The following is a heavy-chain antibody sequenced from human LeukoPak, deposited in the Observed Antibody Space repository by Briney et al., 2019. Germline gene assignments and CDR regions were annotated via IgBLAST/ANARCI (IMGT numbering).Heavy chain of an antibody. Sequence: ASVKVSCKASGYTFTSYYMHWVRQAPGQGLEWMGLINPSGGSTSYAQKFQGRVTMTRDTSTSTVYVELSSLRSEDTAVYYCAVAYCGGDCYPDFGGLGARNYYGMDVWGQGTTVTVSS. CDR3: AVAYCGGDCYPDFGGLGARNYYGMDV. D-gene: IGHD2-21*02. CDR1: GYTFTSYY. CDR2: INPSGGST. J-gene: IGHJ6*02. V-gene: IGHV1-46*01.